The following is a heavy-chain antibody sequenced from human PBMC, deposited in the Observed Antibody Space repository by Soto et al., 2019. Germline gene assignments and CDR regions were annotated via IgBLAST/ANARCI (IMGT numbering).Heavy chain of an antibody. CDR3: ARAISGYVT. D-gene: IGHD5-12*01. Sequence: QVQLVQSGAEVKKPGASVKVSCKASGITYTTYAIHWVRQAPGQGLEWMGWINTGNGNTRYSQRFQGRVTLTTDTSARTAYMALSSLTSEDTAVYYCARAISGYVTWGQGTLITVSS. CDR1: GITYTTYA. J-gene: IGHJ5*02. V-gene: IGHV1-3*04. CDR2: INTGNGNT.